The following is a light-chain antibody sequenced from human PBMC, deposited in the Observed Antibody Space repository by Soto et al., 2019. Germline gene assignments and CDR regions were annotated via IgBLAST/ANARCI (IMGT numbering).Light chain of an antibody. Sequence: PVLTQSCSASASLGSSVKLTCTLSSGHSDYIIAWQQRHPGKDPRYLMSLEGSGNYNKGSGVPDRFSGSSSGADRYLTISNLQSEDEADFYCETLISDCQVFGNAPKVT. CDR1: SGHSDYI. J-gene: IGLJ1*01. CDR2: LEGSGNY. V-gene: IGLV4-60*03. CDR3: ETLISDCQV.